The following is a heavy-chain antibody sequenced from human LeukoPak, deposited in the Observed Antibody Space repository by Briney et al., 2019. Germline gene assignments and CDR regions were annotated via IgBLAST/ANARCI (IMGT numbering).Heavy chain of an antibody. CDR3: ARGTTVTTLPYYYYFMDV. J-gene: IGHJ6*03. D-gene: IGHD4-17*01. CDR1: GGTFSSYA. CDR2: IIPIFGTA. Sequence: SVKVSCKASGGTFSSYAISWVRQAPGQGLEWMGGIIPIFGTANYAQKFQGRVTITADKSTSTAYMELSSLRSEDTAVYYCARGTTVTTLPYYYYFMDVWGKGTTVTISS. V-gene: IGHV1-69*06.